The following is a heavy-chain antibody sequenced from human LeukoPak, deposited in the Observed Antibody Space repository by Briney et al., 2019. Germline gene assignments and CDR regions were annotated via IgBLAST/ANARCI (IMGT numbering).Heavy chain of an antibody. Sequence: ASVKVSCKASGYTFTNYGITWVRQAPGQGLEWMGWISTHSGNTNSAEKHQGRVTMTTDTSTGTTYMEVRSLRSDDTAVYYCARDPDLQYSSSPNFDPWGQGTPVTASS. V-gene: IGHV1-18*01. J-gene: IGHJ5*02. CDR2: ISTHSGNT. CDR3: ARDPDLQYSSSPNFDP. CDR1: GYTFTNYG. D-gene: IGHD6-13*01.